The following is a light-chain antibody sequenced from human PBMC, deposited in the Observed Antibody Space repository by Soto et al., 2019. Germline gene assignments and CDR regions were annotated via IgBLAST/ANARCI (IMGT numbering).Light chain of an antibody. J-gene: IGKJ1*01. CDR3: QEYRTSRT. CDR1: QSVSSNY. CDR2: EAT. V-gene: IGKV3-20*01. Sequence: EIVLTQSPGTLSLSPGERATLSCRASQSVSSNYLAWYQQKPGQAPRRLIYEATSRATGIPDRFSGSGSGTDFTLTISRLEPEDFAVYYCQEYRTSRTFGQGTKVEI.